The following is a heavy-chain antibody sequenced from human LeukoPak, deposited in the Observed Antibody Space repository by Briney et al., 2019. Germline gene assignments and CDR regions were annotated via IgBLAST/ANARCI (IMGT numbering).Heavy chain of an antibody. Sequence: GRSLRLSCAASGFTFDDYAMHWVRQAPGKGLEWVSGIGWNSGSIGYADSVKGRFTISRDNAKNSLYLQMNSLRAEDTALYYCAKDTGPRRLFSSTHFDYWGQGTLVTVSS. CDR3: AKDTGPRRLFSSTHFDY. CDR1: GFTFDDYA. J-gene: IGHJ4*02. V-gene: IGHV3-9*01. D-gene: IGHD3-22*01. CDR2: IGWNSGSI.